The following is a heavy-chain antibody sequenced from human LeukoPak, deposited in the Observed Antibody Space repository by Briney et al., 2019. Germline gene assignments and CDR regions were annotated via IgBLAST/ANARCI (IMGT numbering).Heavy chain of an antibody. Sequence: SETLSLTCTVSGGSISSSSYYWGWIRQPPGKGLEWIGSIYYSGSTYYNPSLKSRVTISVDTSKNQFSLKLSSVTAADTAVYYCARDSFIAVAGTPHYYMDVWGKGTTVTVSS. J-gene: IGHJ6*03. D-gene: IGHD6-19*01. CDR3: ARDSFIAVAGTPHYYMDV. V-gene: IGHV4-39*07. CDR1: GGSISSSSYY. CDR2: IYYSGST.